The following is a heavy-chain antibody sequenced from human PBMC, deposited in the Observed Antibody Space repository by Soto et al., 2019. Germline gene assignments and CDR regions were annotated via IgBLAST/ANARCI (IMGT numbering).Heavy chain of an antibody. J-gene: IGHJ4*02. V-gene: IGHV4-31*03. CDR3: ARGPSGDKVDY. D-gene: IGHD7-27*01. CDR1: GDSITSGVHY. Sequence: SETLSLTCTVSGDSITSGVHYWSWIRQHPGKGLEWIGYIFYSGTTYYNPSLRSRVTISVDTSKNQFSLKLSSVTAADTAVYYCARGPSGDKVDYWGQGLLV. CDR2: IFYSGTT.